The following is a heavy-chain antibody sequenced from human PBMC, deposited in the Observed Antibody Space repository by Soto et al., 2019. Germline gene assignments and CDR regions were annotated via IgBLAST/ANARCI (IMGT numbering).Heavy chain of an antibody. CDR2: IRYDGSDE. CDR1: ASSCKGHG. Sequence: QVQLVESGGGVVQPGGSLRLSCATSASSCKGHGMHWVRQAPGKGLEWVAIIRYDGSDEHYGDSVKGRFTISRDNSKNMLYLQMNSLRAEDTAVYYCARDGVGATTFFGFLDYWGQGTLVTVSS. CDR3: ARDGVGATTFFGFLDY. V-gene: IGHV3-33*08. D-gene: IGHD1-26*01. J-gene: IGHJ4*02.